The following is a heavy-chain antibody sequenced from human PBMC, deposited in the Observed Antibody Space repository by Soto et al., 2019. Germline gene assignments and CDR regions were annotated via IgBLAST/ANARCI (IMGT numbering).Heavy chain of an antibody. Sequence: SETLSLTCTVSGGSISSGDYYWSWIRQPPGKGLEWIGYIYYSGSTYYNPSLKSRVTISVDTSKNQFSLKLSSVTAADTAVYYCARGRLAARLRGGKNWFDPWGQGTLVTVSS. D-gene: IGHD6-6*01. CDR3: ARGRLAARLRGGKNWFDP. V-gene: IGHV4-30-4*01. J-gene: IGHJ5*02. CDR1: GGSISSGDYY. CDR2: IYYSGST.